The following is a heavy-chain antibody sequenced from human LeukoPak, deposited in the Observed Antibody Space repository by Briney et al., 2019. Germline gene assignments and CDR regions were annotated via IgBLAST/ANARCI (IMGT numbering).Heavy chain of an antibody. CDR1: GFTFSSYS. V-gene: IGHV3-21*01. D-gene: IGHD3-10*01. Sequence: GGSLRLSCAASGFTFSSYSMNWVRQAPGKGLEWVSSISSSSSYIYYADSVKGRFTISRDNAKNSLYLQMNSLRAEDTAVYYCARDSFSAYGSGSYYSFRLFDYWGQRTLVTVSS. CDR2: ISSSSSYI. CDR3: ARDSFSAYGSGSYYSFRLFDY. J-gene: IGHJ4*02.